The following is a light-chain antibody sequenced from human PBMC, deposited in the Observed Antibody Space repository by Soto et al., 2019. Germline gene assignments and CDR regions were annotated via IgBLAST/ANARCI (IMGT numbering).Light chain of an antibody. CDR1: ESVTDY. CDR2: DVS. CDR3: QQRSDWPWT. J-gene: IGKJ1*01. V-gene: IGKV3-11*01. Sequence: EIVLTRSPATLSLSPGERGTLSCRASESVTDYLAWYQQKPGQAPRLLVYDVSYRAAGIPTRFSGGGSGTDFTLTISKVEPEDFAVYYCQQRSDWPWTFGQGTKV.